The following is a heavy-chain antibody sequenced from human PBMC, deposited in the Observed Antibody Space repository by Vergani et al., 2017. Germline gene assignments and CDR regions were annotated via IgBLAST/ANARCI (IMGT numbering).Heavy chain of an antibody. Sequence: QVQLQESGPGLVKPSETLSLTCTVSGGSISSYYWSWIRQPPGKGLEWIGYIYYSGSTYYNPSLKSRVTISVDRSKNQFSLKLSSVTAADTAVYYCARGRLEGPYYYYMDVWGKGTTVTVSS. CDR1: GGSISSYY. CDR2: IYYSGST. V-gene: IGHV4-59*12. J-gene: IGHJ6*03. D-gene: IGHD1-1*01. CDR3: ARGRLEGPYYYYMDV.